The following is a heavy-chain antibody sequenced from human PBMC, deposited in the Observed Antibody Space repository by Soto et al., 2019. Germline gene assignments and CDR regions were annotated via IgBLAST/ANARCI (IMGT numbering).Heavy chain of an antibody. D-gene: IGHD4-17*01. CDR1: GGTFSSYA. CDR3: ARDHRLRPTLYYYYGMDV. Sequence: RASVKVSCKASGGTFSSYAISWVRQAPGQGLEWMGGIIPIFGTTNYAQKLQGRVTITADESTTTAYMELSSLRSEDTAVYYCARDHRLRPTLYYYYGMDVWGQGTTVTVSS. CDR2: IIPIFGTT. V-gene: IGHV1-69*13. J-gene: IGHJ6*02.